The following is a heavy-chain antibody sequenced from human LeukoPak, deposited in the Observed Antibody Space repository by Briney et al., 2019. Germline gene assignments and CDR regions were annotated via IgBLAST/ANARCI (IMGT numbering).Heavy chain of an antibody. CDR3: ARSSKEGYSSSWTLDY. V-gene: IGHV4-31*03. CDR1: GGSISSGGYY. Sequence: SQTLSLTCTVSGGSISSGGYYWSWIRQHPGKGLEWIGYIYYSGSTYYNPSLKSRVTISVDRSKNQFSLKLSSVTAADTAVYYCARSSKEGYSSSWTLDYWGQGTLVTVSS. D-gene: IGHD6-13*01. CDR2: IYYSGST. J-gene: IGHJ4*02.